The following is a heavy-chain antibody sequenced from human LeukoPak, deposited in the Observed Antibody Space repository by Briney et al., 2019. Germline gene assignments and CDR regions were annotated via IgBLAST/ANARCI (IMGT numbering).Heavy chain of an antibody. Sequence: GGSLRLSCAASGFTFSSYWKSWVRQAPGKGLEWVANIKHDGSEKYYVDSVKGRFTISRDNAKNSLYLQMNSLRAEDTAVYYCARDLTMIVVGLNAFDIWGQGTMVTVSS. CDR3: ARDLTMIVVGLNAFDI. J-gene: IGHJ3*02. D-gene: IGHD3-22*01. V-gene: IGHV3-7*01. CDR1: GFTFSSYW. CDR2: IKHDGSEK.